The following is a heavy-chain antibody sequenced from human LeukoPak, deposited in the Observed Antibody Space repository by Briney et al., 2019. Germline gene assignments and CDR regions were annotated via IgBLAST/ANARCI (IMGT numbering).Heavy chain of an antibody. CDR2: ISGDGGST. CDR1: GFTFDDYA. CDR3: AKDIGITGTTGGFDY. V-gene: IGHV3-43*02. Sequence: GGSLRLSCAASGFTFDDYAMHWVRQAPGKGLEWVSLISGDGGSTYYADSVKGRFTISRDNSKNSLYLQMNSPRTEDTALYYCAKDIGITGTTGGFDYWGQGTLVTVSS. D-gene: IGHD1-20*01. J-gene: IGHJ4*02.